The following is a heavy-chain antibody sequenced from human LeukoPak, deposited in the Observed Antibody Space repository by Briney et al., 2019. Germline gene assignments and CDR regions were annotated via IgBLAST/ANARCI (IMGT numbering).Heavy chain of an antibody. Sequence: SETLSLTCTVSGGSIGSSSYYWGWIRQPPGKGLEWIGSIFYSGNTYYNPSLKSRVTISVDTSKNQFSLKLSSVTAADTAVYYCARDKGTYYYGSGNWFDPWGQGTLVTVSS. J-gene: IGHJ5*02. CDR2: IFYSGNT. CDR1: GGSIGSSSYY. V-gene: IGHV4-39*07. D-gene: IGHD3-10*01. CDR3: ARDKGTYYYGSGNWFDP.